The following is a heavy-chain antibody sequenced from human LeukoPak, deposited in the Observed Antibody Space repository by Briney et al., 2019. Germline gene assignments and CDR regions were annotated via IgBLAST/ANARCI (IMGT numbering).Heavy chain of an antibody. CDR2: LSYRQYT. V-gene: IGHV4-59*11. J-gene: IGHJ4*02. D-gene: IGHD2/OR15-2a*01. CDR3: ARSFYDSDALVKPYAFDY. CDR1: GGSISSHY. Sequence: SETLSLTCTVSGGSISSHYWSWIRQSPGKGLEWMGYLSYRQYTDYNPSLGGRVTISVDTSKKQFSLTLTSVTAADTAVYYCARSFYDSDALVKPYAFDYWGQGTLVTVSS.